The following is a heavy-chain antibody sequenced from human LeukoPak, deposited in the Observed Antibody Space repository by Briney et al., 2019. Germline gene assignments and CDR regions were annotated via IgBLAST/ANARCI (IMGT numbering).Heavy chain of an antibody. V-gene: IGHV1-2*02. CDR2: INPNSGGT. J-gene: IGHJ4*02. CDR3: ARGGFRSGWALYYFDY. D-gene: IGHD6-19*01. Sequence: SVKVSCKASGYTFTGYYMHGVRQAPGQGLEWMGWINPNSGGTNYAQKFQSRVTTTRDTSISTAYMVLSRLRSADTAVYYCARGGFRSGWALYYFDYWGEGTLVTVSS. CDR1: GYTFTGYY.